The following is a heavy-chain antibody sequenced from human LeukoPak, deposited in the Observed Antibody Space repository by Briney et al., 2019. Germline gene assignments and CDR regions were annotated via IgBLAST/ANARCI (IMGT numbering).Heavy chain of an antibody. J-gene: IGHJ4*02. Sequence: SETLSLTCTVSGGSVSSGSYYWSWIRQPPGKGLEWIGYIYYGGSTNYNPSLKSRVTISVDTSKNQFSLKLSSVTAADTAVYYCARDRGYYDSSGYIDYWGQGTLVTVSS. CDR3: ARDRGYYDSSGYIDY. CDR1: GGSVSSGSYY. V-gene: IGHV4-61*01. CDR2: IYYGGST. D-gene: IGHD3-22*01.